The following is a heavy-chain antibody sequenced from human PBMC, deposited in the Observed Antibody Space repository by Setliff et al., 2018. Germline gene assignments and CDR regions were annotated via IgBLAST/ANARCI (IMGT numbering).Heavy chain of an antibody. D-gene: IGHD2-8*01. CDR3: AKEHVVISFVTNTHHHYGMDV. V-gene: IGHV4-61*02. CDR2: IYTSGST. CDR1: GGSISSGTYY. Sequence: LSLTCTVSGGSISSGTYYWSWIRQPAGKGLEWIGRIYTSGSTNYNPSLKSRVTMSLDTSKNQFSLKLTSVSAADTAVYYCAKEHVVISFVTNTHHHYGMDVWGQGTTVTVSS. J-gene: IGHJ6*02.